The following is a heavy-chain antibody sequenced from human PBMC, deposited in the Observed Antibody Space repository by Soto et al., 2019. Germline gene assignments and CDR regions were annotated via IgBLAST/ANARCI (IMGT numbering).Heavy chain of an antibody. CDR2: IWYDGSNK. D-gene: IGHD2-2*01. Sequence: GGSLRLSCAASGFTFSSYGMHWVRQAPGKGLEWVAVIWYDGSNKYYADSVKGRFTISRDNSKNTLYLQMNSLRAEDTAVYYCARDGGRVVVVPAAMGGGMDVWGQGTTVTVSS. J-gene: IGHJ6*02. V-gene: IGHV3-33*01. CDR1: GFTFSSYG. CDR3: ARDGGRVVVVPAAMGGGMDV.